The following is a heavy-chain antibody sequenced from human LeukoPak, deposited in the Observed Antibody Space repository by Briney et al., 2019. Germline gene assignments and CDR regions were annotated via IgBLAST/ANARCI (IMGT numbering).Heavy chain of an antibody. CDR2: IYSAGST. V-gene: IGHV3-53*01. CDR1: GFTVSSNS. CDR3: ARDRSQGWDNSGYYPDALIM. D-gene: IGHD3-22*01. Sequence: GGSLRLSCTVSGFTVSSNSMSWVRQAPGKGLEWVSFIYSAGSTHYSDSVKGRFTISIDNSKNTLYLQMNSLRAEDTAVYYCARDRSQGWDNSGYYPDALIMWGQGTLVSVSS. J-gene: IGHJ3*02.